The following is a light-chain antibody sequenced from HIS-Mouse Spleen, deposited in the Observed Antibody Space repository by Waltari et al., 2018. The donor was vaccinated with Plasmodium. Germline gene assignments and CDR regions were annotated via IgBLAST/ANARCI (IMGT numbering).Light chain of an antibody. J-gene: IGLJ3*02. V-gene: IGLV1-44*01. CDR1: SSNIGSNT. CDR2: SNK. CDR3: AAWDDSLNGWV. Sequence: QSVLTQPPSASGTPGQRVNISCSGSSSNIGSNTVNWYHQHPGTAPQLLIYSNKQRPSGVPYRFSGSKSGTSASLAISGLQSEDEADYYCAAWDDSLNGWVFGGGTKLTVL.